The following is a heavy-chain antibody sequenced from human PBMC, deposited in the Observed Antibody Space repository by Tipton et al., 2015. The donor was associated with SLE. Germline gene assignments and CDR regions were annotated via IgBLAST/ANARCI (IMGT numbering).Heavy chain of an antibody. CDR3: ARRAPTWAYYYYMDV. V-gene: IGHV3-33*01. Sequence: RSLRLSCAASGFTFSSYGMHWVRQAPGKGLEWVAVIWYDGSNKYYADSVKGRFTISRDNSKNTLYLQMSSLRAEDTAVYYCARRAPTWAYYYYMDVWGKGTTVTVSS. D-gene: IGHD7-27*01. CDR2: IWYDGSNK. J-gene: IGHJ6*03. CDR1: GFTFSSYG.